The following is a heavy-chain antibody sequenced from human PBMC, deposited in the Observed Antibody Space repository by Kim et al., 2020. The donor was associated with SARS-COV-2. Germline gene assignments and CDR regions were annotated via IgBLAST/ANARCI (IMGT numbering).Heavy chain of an antibody. CDR2: INPNSGGT. CDR3: ARETDYYGSGSYWDNWFDP. Sequence: ASVKVSCKASGYTFTGYYMHWVRQAPGQGLEWMGRINPNSGGTNYAQKFQGRVTMTRDASISTAYMELSRLRSDDTAVYYCARETDYYGSGSYWDNWFDPWGQGTLVTVSS. CDR1: GYTFTGYY. D-gene: IGHD3-10*01. V-gene: IGHV1-2*06. J-gene: IGHJ5*02.